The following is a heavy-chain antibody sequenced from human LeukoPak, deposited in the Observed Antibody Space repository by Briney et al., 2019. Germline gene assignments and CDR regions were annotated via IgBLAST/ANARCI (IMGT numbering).Heavy chain of an antibody. D-gene: IGHD5-18*01. J-gene: IGHJ6*04. V-gene: IGHV3-73*01. CDR3: TREELWGYYYYGMDV. CDR1: GFTFSGSA. Sequence: GGSLRLSCAASGFTFSGSAMHWVRQASGKGLEWVGRIRSKANRYATAYAASVKGRFTISRDDSKNTAYLQMNSLKTEDTAVYYCTREELWGYYYYGMDVWGKGTTVTVSS. CDR2: IRSKANRYAT.